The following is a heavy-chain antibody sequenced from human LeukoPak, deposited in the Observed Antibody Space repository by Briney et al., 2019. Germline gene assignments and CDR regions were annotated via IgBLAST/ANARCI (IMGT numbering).Heavy chain of an antibody. Sequence: PGGSLRLSCVASEFTFSNYWIHWVRQPPGKGLVWVSRIRYDGIVTNYADSVEGQFTISRDNAKNTVHLQMNSLRDDDTAVYYCARANPADFNLWGRGTLVTVSS. J-gene: IGHJ2*01. CDR2: IRYDGIVT. D-gene: IGHD1-14*01. CDR1: EFTFSNYW. V-gene: IGHV3-74*01. CDR3: ARANPADFNL.